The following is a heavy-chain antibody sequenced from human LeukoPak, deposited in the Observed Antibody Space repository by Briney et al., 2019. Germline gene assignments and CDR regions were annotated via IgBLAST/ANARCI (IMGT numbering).Heavy chain of an antibody. J-gene: IGHJ4*02. CDR2: IYYIVRT. CDR1: GGSISSSSYY. D-gene: IGHD3-10*01. CDR3: ASNICGSGSYYFDY. Sequence: PSETLSLTCTVSGGSISSSSYYWGWIRQPPGKGLEWIGSIYYIVRTYYNPSLKSRATISVDTSKNQFSLTLSSVTAADTAVYYCASNICGSGSYYFDYWGQGTLVTVSS. V-gene: IGHV4-39*01.